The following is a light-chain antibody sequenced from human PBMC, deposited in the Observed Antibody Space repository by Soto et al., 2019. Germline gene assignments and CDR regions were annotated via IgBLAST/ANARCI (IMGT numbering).Light chain of an antibody. V-gene: IGKV1-39*01. CDR3: QHTYNTPFT. J-gene: IGKJ3*01. Sequence: DIQMTQAPSSLSASVGDRVTITCQASQSISRYVNWYQQKPRKAPRLLIFAASSLQGGVPSRFSGSGSGTDFTLTISSLQPEDFATYYCQHTYNTPFTFGPGTKVDIK. CDR2: AAS. CDR1: QSISRY.